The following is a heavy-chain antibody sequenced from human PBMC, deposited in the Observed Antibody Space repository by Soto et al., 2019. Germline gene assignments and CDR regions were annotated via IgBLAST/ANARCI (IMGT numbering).Heavy chain of an antibody. J-gene: IGHJ3*02. CDR2: IIPIFGTA. D-gene: IGHD3-22*01. CDR1: GGTFSSYA. Sequence: QVQLVQSGAEVKKPGSSVKVSCKASGGTFSSYAISWVRQAPGQGLEWMGGIIPIFGTANYAQKFQGRVTITADKSTSTAYMELSSLRSEDTAVYYCAGDYDSSRYYATHAFDIWGQGTMVTVSS. V-gene: IGHV1-69*06. CDR3: AGDYDSSRYYATHAFDI.